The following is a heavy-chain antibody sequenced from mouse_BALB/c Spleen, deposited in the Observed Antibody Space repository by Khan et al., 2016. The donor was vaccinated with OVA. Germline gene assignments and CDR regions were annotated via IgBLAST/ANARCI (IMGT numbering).Heavy chain of an antibody. Sequence: VQLKQSGPGLVAPSQSLSITCTVSGFSLTSYGVNWVRQPPGKGLEWLGVIWGDGSTNYHSTLKSRLIISKDNSKRQVFLTLNSLQTDDTATYDCAKFTPDYYSMDYWGQGTSVTVSS. CDR2: IWGDGST. V-gene: IGHV2-3*01. CDR3: AKFTPDYYSMDY. J-gene: IGHJ4*01. D-gene: IGHD1-1*01. CDR1: GFSLTSYG.